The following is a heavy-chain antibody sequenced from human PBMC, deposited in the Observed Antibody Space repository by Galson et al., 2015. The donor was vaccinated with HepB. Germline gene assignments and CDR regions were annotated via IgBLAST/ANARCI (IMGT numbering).Heavy chain of an antibody. D-gene: IGHD3-22*01. CDR3: TTGPDTMIAVAQHFDY. CDR2: IKSKTDGGTT. V-gene: IGHV3-15*01. CDR1: GFTFSNAW. Sequence: SLRLSCAASGFTFSNAWMSWVRQAPVKGLEWVGRIKSKTDGGTTDYAAPVKGRFTISRDDSKITLYLQMNSLKTEDTAVYYCTTGPDTMIAVAQHFDYCGQGTLVTVSS. J-gene: IGHJ4*02.